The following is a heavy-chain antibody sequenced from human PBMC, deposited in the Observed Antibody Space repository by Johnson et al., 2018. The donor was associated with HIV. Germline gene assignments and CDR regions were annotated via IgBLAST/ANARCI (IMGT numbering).Heavy chain of an antibody. V-gene: IGHV3-30-3*01. J-gene: IGHJ3*02. CDR1: GFTFSSYA. Sequence: QVQLVESGGGVVQPGRSLRLSCTASGFTFSSYALHWVRQAPGKGLEWVAVLSYDGSNKFYADSVKGRFTISRDNSKNTLYLQMNSLRTEDTAVYYCARDLETGDDYVWGSYQLGAFDIWGQGTMVTVSS. D-gene: IGHD3-16*02. CDR3: ARDLETGDDYVWGSYQLGAFDI. CDR2: LSYDGSNK.